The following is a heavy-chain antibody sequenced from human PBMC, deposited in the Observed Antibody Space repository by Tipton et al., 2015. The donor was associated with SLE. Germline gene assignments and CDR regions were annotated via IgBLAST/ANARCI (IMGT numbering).Heavy chain of an antibody. D-gene: IGHD6-19*01. Sequence: TLSLTCSASGASISSYYWSWIRQPPGKGLEWIGYIYYSGSTNYDPSLKSRVTISVDTSKNQFSLKLSSVTAADTAVYYCARDSPTVAGTFDSWGQGTLVIVSA. V-gene: IGHV4-59*01. CDR3: ARDSPTVAGTFDS. J-gene: IGHJ4*02. CDR2: IYYSGST. CDR1: GASISSYY.